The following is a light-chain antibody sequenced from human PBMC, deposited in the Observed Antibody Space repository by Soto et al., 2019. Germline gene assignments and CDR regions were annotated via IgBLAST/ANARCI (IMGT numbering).Light chain of an antibody. CDR2: EVS. Sequence: QSALTQPASVSGSPGQSITISCTGTSGDVGGFNYVSWYQQYSGKAPKLMIYEVSSRPSGVPDRFSGSKSGTSASLAISGLRSDDEADYYCAAWDDSLSGWVFGGGTKLTVL. V-gene: IGLV2-14*01. J-gene: IGLJ3*02. CDR3: AAWDDSLSGWV. CDR1: SGDVGGFNY.